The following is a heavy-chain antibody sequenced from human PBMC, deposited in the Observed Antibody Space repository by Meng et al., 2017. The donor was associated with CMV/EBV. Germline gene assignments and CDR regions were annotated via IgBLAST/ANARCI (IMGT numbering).Heavy chain of an antibody. D-gene: IGHD2-2*01. CDR3: AKDWRYCSSTSCYPEETYYFDY. Sequence: YDMSWVRQAPGKGLEWVSAISGSGGSTYYADSVKGRFTISRDNSKNTLYLQMNGLRAEDTAVYYCAKDWRYCSSTSCYPEETYYFDYWGQGTLVTVS. CDR1: YD. J-gene: IGHJ4*02. CDR2: ISGSGGST. V-gene: IGHV3-23*01.